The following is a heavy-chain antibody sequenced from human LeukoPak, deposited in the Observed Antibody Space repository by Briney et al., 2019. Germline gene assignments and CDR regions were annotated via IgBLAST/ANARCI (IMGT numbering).Heavy chain of an antibody. CDR2: ISSSSSYI. D-gene: IGHD4-17*01. V-gene: IGHV3-21*01. CDR1: GFTFSGYS. CDR3: ARDQNGDYQDAFDI. Sequence: GGSLRLSCAASGFTFSGYSMSWVRQAPGKGLEWVSSISSSSSYIYYADSVKGRFTISRDNAKNSLYLQMNSLRAEDTAVYYCARDQNGDYQDAFDIWGQGTMVTVSS. J-gene: IGHJ3*02.